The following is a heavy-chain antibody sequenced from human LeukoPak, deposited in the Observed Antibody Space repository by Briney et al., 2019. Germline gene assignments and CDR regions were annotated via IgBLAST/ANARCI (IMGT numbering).Heavy chain of an antibody. J-gene: IGHJ4*02. CDR3: AKAHLLDWLLLFDY. D-gene: IGHD3/OR15-3a*01. Sequence: PGGSLRLSCAASEFTFSSYAMHWVRQAPGKGLEWVALVSYDGSDKYYADSVKGRFTISRDNSKNTLYLQMNSLRGEDTAVYYCAKAHLLDWLLLFDYWGQGTLVTVSS. CDR1: EFTFSSYA. V-gene: IGHV3-30*18. CDR2: VSYDGSDK.